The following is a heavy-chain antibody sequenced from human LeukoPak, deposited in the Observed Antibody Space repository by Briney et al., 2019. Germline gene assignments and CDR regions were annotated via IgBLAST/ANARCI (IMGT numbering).Heavy chain of an antibody. J-gene: IGHJ5*02. CDR3: ARDPYCSSTSCYTLFDP. V-gene: IGHV1-69*01. D-gene: IGHD2-2*02. Sequence: ASVKVSCKASGGTFSSYAISWVRQAPGQGLEWMGGIIPIFGTANYAQKFQGRVTITADESTSTAYMELSSLRSEDTAVHYCARDPYCSSTSCYTLFDPWGQGTLVTVSS. CDR2: IIPIFGTA. CDR1: GGTFSSYA.